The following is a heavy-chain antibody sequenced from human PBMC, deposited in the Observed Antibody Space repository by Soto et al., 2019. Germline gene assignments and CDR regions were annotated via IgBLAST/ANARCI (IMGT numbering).Heavy chain of an antibody. CDR2: IYHSGST. Sequence: QLQLQESGSGLVKPSQTLSLTCAVSGGSISSGGYSWSWIRQPPGKGLEWIGYIYHSGSTHYNPSRKSRVTISVDRSKNQFSLNLSFVTAADTGVYDCDRGPPFGRWGQGTLVTVSS. CDR1: GGSISSGGYS. CDR3: DRGPPFGR. V-gene: IGHV4-30-2*01. D-gene: IGHD3-3*01. J-gene: IGHJ4*02.